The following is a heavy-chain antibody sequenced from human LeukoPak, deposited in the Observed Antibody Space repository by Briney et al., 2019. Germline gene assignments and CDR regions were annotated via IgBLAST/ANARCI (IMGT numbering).Heavy chain of an antibody. J-gene: IGHJ4*02. CDR1: GFTFSSYW. Sequence: PGGSLRLSCAASGFTFSSYWMSGVRQAPGKGLEWVANIKQDGSEKYYVDSVKGRFTISRDNAKNSLYLQMNSLRAEDTAVYYCARMDNLYSGTYHSDYWGQGTLVTVSS. V-gene: IGHV3-7*01. D-gene: IGHD1-26*01. CDR3: ARMDNLYSGTYHSDY. CDR2: IKQDGSEK.